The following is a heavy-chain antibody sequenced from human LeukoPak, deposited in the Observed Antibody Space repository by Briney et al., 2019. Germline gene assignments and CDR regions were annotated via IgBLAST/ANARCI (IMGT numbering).Heavy chain of an antibody. CDR1: GGSFSGYY. CDR2: INHSGST. CDR3: ARGRYYDSSGSSLFDY. D-gene: IGHD3-22*01. Sequence: SETLSLTCAVYGGSFSGYYWSWIRQPPGKGLEWIGEINHSGSTNYNPSLKSRVTMSVDTSKNQFSLKLSSVTAADTAVYYCARGRYYDSSGSSLFDYWGQGTLVTVSS. J-gene: IGHJ4*02. V-gene: IGHV4-34*01.